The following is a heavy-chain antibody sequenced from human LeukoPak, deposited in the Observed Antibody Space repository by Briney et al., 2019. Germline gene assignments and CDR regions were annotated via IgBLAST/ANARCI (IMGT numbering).Heavy chain of an antibody. Sequence: QPGGSLRLSCAASGFSFSNYWMHWVRQAPGKGLVWVSRISSDGSDTIYADSVKGRFTMSRDNDKNTLYLQMNSLRAEDMAVYYCVRGLRSADYWGQGTLVIVSS. CDR2: ISSDGSDT. CDR3: VRGLRSADY. CDR1: GFSFSNYW. J-gene: IGHJ4*02. D-gene: IGHD3-10*02. V-gene: IGHV3-74*01.